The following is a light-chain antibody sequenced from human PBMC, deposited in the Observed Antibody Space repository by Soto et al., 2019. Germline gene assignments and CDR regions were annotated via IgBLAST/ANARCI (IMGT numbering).Light chain of an antibody. J-gene: IGKJ1*01. CDR2: GAS. Sequence: EVVLTQSPATLSLSPGERATLSCRASQNVRTFLDWYQQKPGQAPRLLIYGASNRATGIPARFSGSGSGTDFTLTISSLEPEDFAVYYCQQHSHWPPWTFGKGTRVEIQ. V-gene: IGKV3-11*01. CDR1: QNVRTF. CDR3: QQHSHWPPWT.